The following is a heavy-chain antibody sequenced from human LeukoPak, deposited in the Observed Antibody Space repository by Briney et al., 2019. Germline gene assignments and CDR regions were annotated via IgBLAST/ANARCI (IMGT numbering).Heavy chain of an antibody. CDR1: GFTFSSYA. Sequence: PGGSLRLSCAASGFTFSSYAMTWVRQPPGKGLEWVSAISGSGGGTYYADSVKGRFTIYRDNSKHPLYLQMNSLRAEDTAVYYCAKDYSSGWYIGPFDYWGQGTLVTVSS. CDR3: AKDYSSGWYIGPFDY. CDR2: ISGSGGGT. J-gene: IGHJ4*02. D-gene: IGHD6-19*01. V-gene: IGHV3-23*01.